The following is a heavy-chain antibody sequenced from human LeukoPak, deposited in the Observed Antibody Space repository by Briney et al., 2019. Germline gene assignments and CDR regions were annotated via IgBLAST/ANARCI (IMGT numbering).Heavy chain of an antibody. D-gene: IGHD3-9*01. CDR3: ARVIVTDGDPFDI. Sequence: GGSLRLSCSASGFIFSSYEMNWVGQAPGKGLEWVSYISRSGNTLYYADSVKGRFTISRDNANNSLYLQMNSLRAEDTAVYYCARVIVTDGDPFDIWGQGTIVTVSS. CDR1: GFIFSSYE. CDR2: ISRSGNTL. J-gene: IGHJ3*02. V-gene: IGHV3-48*03.